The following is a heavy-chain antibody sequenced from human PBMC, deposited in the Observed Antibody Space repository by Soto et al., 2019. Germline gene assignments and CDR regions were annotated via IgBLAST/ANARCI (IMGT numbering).Heavy chain of an antibody. D-gene: IGHD2-2*01. J-gene: IGHJ6*02. Sequence: SVKVSCKASGGTFSSYAISWVRQAPGQGLEWMGGIIPIFGTANYAQKFQGRVTITADESTSTAYMELSSLRSEDTAVYYCARTIVVVPAAMINYYYYGMDVWGQGTTVTVS. CDR1: GGTFSSYA. CDR3: ARTIVVVPAAMINYYYYGMDV. V-gene: IGHV1-69*13. CDR2: IIPIFGTA.